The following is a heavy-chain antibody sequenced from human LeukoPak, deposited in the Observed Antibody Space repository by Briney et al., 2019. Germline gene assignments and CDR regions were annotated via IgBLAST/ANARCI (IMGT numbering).Heavy chain of an antibody. CDR3: ARVKRGWEPDHYDAFDI. V-gene: IGHV1-18*01. CDR1: GYSFTSYG. J-gene: IGHJ3*02. Sequence: ASVKVSCKASGYSFTSYGISWVRQAPGQGLEWMGWISAYNSNTNYAQNLQGRVTMTTDTSTSTVYLDLRSLRAEDTAVYYCARVKRGWEPDHYDAFDIWGQGTMVTVSS. CDR2: ISAYNSNT. D-gene: IGHD1-26*01.